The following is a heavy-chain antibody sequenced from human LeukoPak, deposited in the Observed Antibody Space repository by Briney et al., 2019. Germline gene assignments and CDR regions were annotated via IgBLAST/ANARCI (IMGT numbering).Heavy chain of an antibody. Sequence: ASVKVSCKASGYTFTRYYMHWVRQAPGQGLEWMGWINPNSGGTNYAQKFQGWVTMTRDTSISTAYMELSRLRSDDTAVYYCARAVYYYYGSGSYFDYWGQGTLVTVSS. CDR2: INPNSGGT. CDR3: ARAVYYYYGSGSYFDY. D-gene: IGHD3-10*01. J-gene: IGHJ4*02. V-gene: IGHV1-2*04. CDR1: GYTFTRYY.